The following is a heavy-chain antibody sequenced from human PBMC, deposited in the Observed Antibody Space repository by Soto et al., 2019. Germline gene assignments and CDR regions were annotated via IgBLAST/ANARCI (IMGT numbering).Heavy chain of an antibody. CDR2: IYYNENI. V-gene: IGHV4-59*01. J-gene: IGHJ5*02. CDR3: ARDLRQSYGKWFDT. Sequence: SLTCTVSGGSISTYYWSWIRQPPGKGLEWIGYIYYNENINYNPSLKSRVTISVDTSKNQFSLKLSSVTAADTAVYYCARDLRQSYGKWFDTWGQGTLVTVSS. CDR1: GGSISTYY. D-gene: IGHD3-16*01.